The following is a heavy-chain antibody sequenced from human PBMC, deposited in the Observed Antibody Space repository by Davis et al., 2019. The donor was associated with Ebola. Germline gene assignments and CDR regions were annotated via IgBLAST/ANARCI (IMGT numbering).Heavy chain of an antibody. D-gene: IGHD4-17*01. Sequence: MPSETLSLTCTVSGGSISSYYWSWIRQPPGKGLEWIGYIYYSGSTNYNPSLKSRVTISVDTSKNQFSLKLSSVTAADTAVYYCARGPPRYGFYWGQGTLVTVSS. J-gene: IGHJ4*02. CDR2: IYYSGST. CDR3: ARGPPRYGFY. CDR1: GGSISSYY. V-gene: IGHV4-59*08.